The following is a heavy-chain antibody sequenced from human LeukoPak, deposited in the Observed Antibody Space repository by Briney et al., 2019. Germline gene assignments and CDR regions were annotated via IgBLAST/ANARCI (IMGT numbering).Heavy chain of an antibody. V-gene: IGHV4-38-2*02. Sequence: PSETLSLTCTVSGYSISSGYYWGWIRQPPGKGLEWIGSIYHSGSTYYNPSLKSRVTISVDTSKNQFSLKLSSVTAADTAVYYCARGRGYSYGYWFDPWGQGTLVTVSS. CDR1: GYSISSGYY. CDR2: IYHSGST. J-gene: IGHJ5*02. D-gene: IGHD5-18*01. CDR3: ARGRGYSYGYWFDP.